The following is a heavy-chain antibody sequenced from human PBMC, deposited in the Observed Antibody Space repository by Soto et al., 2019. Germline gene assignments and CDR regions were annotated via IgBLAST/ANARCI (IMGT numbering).Heavy chain of an antibody. CDR2: ISWDGSRS. D-gene: IGHD2-15*01. CDR1: GFTFYDYA. Sequence: GGSLRLSCAASGFTFYDYAMHWVRQAPGKGLEWVSLISWDGSRSYYADSVKGRFIISRDNNTESLSLLMTSLGTEDSGLYYCAKYLCIGATPACYTMLDSWGQGTQVTVSS. J-gene: IGHJ4*02. CDR3: AKYLCIGATPACYTMLDS. V-gene: IGHV3-43D*04.